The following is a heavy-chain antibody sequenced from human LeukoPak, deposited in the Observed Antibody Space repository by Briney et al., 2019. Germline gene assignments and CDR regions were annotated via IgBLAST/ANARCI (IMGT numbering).Heavy chain of an antibody. CDR1: GFTFSSYS. D-gene: IGHD3-10*02. CDR3: AELGITMIGGV. Sequence: GGSLRLSCAASGFTFSSYSMNWVRQAPGKGLEWVSSINSRSSYLYYADSVKSRITISRDNARNSLYLQMNSLRAEDTAVYYCAELGITMIGGVWGKGTTVTISS. J-gene: IGHJ6*04. V-gene: IGHV3-21*01. CDR2: INSRSSYL.